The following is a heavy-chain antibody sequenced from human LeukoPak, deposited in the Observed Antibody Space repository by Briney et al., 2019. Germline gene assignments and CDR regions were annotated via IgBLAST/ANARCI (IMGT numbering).Heavy chain of an antibody. Sequence: PGGSLRLSCAASGFTFSSYAMSWVRQAPGKGLEWVSAISGSGGSTYYADSVKGRFTISRDNSKNTLYLQMNSLRAEDTAVYYCARDYYDILTTGAFDIWGQGTMVTVSS. J-gene: IGHJ3*02. CDR3: ARDYYDILTTGAFDI. D-gene: IGHD3-9*01. V-gene: IGHV3-23*01. CDR2: ISGSGGST. CDR1: GFTFSSYA.